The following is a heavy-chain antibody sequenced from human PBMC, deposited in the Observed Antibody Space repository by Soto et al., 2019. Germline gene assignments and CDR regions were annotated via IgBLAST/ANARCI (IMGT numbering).Heavy chain of an antibody. V-gene: IGHV3-30-3*01. J-gene: IGHJ4*02. D-gene: IGHD2-15*01. CDR2: ISYDGSNK. CDR3: ASRLSGVFDY. CDR1: GFTFSSYS. Sequence: GGSLRLSGAASGFTFSSYSMHWVRQAPGKGLEWVAVISYDGSNKYYADSVKGRFTISRDNSKNTLYLQMNSLRAEDTAVYYCASRLSGVFDYWGQGTLVTFSS.